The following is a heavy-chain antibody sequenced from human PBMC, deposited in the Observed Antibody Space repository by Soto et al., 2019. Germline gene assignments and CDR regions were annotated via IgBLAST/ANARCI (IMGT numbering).Heavy chain of an antibody. D-gene: IGHD5-18*01. J-gene: IGHJ6*02. Sequence: GGSLRLSCAASGFTFSSYGMHWVRQAPGKGLEWVAVIWYDGSNKYYADSVKGRFTISRDNSKNTLYLQMNSLRAEDTAVYYCARDGPDTAMGYYYYGMDVWGQGTTVTVPS. CDR3: ARDGPDTAMGYYYYGMDV. V-gene: IGHV3-33*01. CDR2: IWYDGSNK. CDR1: GFTFSSYG.